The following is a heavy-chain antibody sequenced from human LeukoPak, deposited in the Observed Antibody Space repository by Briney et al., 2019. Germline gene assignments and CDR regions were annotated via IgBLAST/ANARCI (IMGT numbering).Heavy chain of an antibody. Sequence: GGSLRLSCAASGFTFSSYAMSWVRQAPGKGLEWVSAISGSGGSTYYADSVKGRFTVSRDNSKNTLYLQMNSLRAEDTAVYYCAKDLGSRKLNWFDPWGQGTLVTVSS. V-gene: IGHV3-23*01. CDR3: AKDLGSRKLNWFDP. CDR1: GFTFSSYA. D-gene: IGHD2-15*01. CDR2: ISGSGGST. J-gene: IGHJ5*02.